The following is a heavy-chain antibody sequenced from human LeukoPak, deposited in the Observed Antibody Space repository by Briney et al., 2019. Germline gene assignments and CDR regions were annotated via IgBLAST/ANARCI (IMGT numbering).Heavy chain of an antibody. V-gene: IGHV3-7*01. CDR3: ARYCSGGSCYDY. CDR1: GFTVSSKY. CDR2: IKEDGSEK. D-gene: IGHD2-15*01. Sequence: GGSLRLSCAASGFTVSSKYMSWVRQAPGKGLEWVANIKEDGSEKYYVDSVKGRFTISRDNAKNSLYLQMNSLRAEDTAVYYCARYCSGGSCYDYWGQGTLVTVSS. J-gene: IGHJ4*02.